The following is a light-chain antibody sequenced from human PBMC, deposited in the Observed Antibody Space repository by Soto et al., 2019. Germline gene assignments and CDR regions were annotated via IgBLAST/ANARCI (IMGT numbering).Light chain of an antibody. CDR1: QSVSSY. J-gene: IGKJ4*01. CDR2: DAS. CDR3: QHRSNWPLT. V-gene: IGKV3-11*01. Sequence: EIVLTQSPATLSLSPGEGATLSCRASQSVSSYLAWYQQKPGQAPRLLIYDASNRATGIPARFSGSGSGTVFTLTISSLEPEDFAIYYCQHRSNWPLTFGGGTKVEIK.